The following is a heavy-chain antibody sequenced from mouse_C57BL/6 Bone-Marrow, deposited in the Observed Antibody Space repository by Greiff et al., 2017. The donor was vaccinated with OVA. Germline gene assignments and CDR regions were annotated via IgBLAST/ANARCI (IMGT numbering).Heavy chain of an antibody. Sequence: EVQLQQSGPELVKPGASVKISCKASGYTFTDYYMNWVKQSHGKSLEWIGDINPNNGGTSYNQKFKGKATLTVDKSSSTAYVELRSLTSEDSAVYYCARTHYSNYNAMDYWGQGTSVTVSS. J-gene: IGHJ4*01. CDR1: GYTFTDYY. CDR2: INPNNGGT. CDR3: ARTHYSNYNAMDY. D-gene: IGHD2-5*01. V-gene: IGHV1-26*01.